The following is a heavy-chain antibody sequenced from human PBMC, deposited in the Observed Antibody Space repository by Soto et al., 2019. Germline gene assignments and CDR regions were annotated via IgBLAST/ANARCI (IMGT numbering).Heavy chain of an antibody. CDR1: GGSISSSSYY. CDR3: ARHEGDCTNGVCYYYYYYYGMDV. V-gene: IGHV4-39*01. CDR2: IYYSGST. D-gene: IGHD2-8*01. J-gene: IGHJ6*02. Sequence: SETLSLTCTVSGGSISSSSYYWGWIRQPPGKGLEWIGSIYYSGSTYYNPSLKSRVTISVDTSKNQFSLKLSSVTAADTAVYYCARHEGDCTNGVCYYYYYYYGMDVWGQGTTVTVSS.